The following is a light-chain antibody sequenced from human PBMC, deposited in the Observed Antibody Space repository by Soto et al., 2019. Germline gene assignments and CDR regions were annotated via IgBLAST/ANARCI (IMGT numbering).Light chain of an antibody. J-gene: IGKJ1*01. CDR1: QSISSW. CDR3: QQYNSYRT. V-gene: IGKV1-5*03. CDR2: KAS. Sequence: DIPMSKSPSTLSPSVGDRVTITYRASQSISSWLAWYQQKPGKAPKLLIYKASSLESGVPSRFSGSGSGTEFTLTISSLQPDDFATYYCQQYNSYRTFGQGTKVDIK.